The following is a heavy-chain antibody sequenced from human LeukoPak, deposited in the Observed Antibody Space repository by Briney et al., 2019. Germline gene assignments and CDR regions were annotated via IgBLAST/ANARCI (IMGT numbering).Heavy chain of an antibody. Sequence: PGGSLRLSCAASGFTFSTYAMSWVRRAPGKGLEWVSAISANGGSTFYADSVKGRFTVSRDSSKDTLYLQMNSLRAEDTAVYYCARHLSGVTGYTYGRGIDYWGQGTLVTVSS. J-gene: IGHJ4*02. CDR2: ISANGGST. D-gene: IGHD5-18*01. CDR3: ARHLSGVTGYTYGRGIDY. V-gene: IGHV3-23*01. CDR1: GFTFSTYA.